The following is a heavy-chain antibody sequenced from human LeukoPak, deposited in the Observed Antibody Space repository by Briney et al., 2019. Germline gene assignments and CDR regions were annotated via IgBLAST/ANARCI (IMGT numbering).Heavy chain of an antibody. D-gene: IGHD2-15*01. CDR3: TRRVSATRWFDP. V-gene: IGHV3-74*01. CDR1: GFTFSSYW. Sequence: GGSLRLSCAASGFTFSSYWMHWVRQAPGKGLVWVSRINSDGSTTNYADSVKGRFAISRDNAENTMYLQMNSLRVEDTAVYYCTRRVSATRWFDPWGQGTLVTVSS. CDR2: INSDGSTT. J-gene: IGHJ5*02.